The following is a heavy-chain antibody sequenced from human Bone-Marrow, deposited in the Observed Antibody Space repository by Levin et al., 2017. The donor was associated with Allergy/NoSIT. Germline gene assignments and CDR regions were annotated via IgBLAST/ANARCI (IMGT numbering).Heavy chain of an antibody. J-gene: IGHJ6*03. CDR3: ARVARDAFGVVVEYYHYMDG. Sequence: ASVKVSCKASGYSFTNYGISWVRQAPGQGFEWMGWINVENGNTNYGQKFQGRVSMTTDTSTSTVYMELRSLRSDDTAVYYCARVARDAFGVVVEYYHYMDGWGKGTTVTVSS. V-gene: IGHV1-18*01. CDR2: INVENGNT. CDR1: GYSFTNYG. D-gene: IGHD3-3*01.